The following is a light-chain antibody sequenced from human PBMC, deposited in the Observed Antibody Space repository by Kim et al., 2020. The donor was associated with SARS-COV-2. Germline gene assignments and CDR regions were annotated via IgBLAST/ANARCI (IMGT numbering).Light chain of an antibody. Sequence: DIQMTQSPSTLSASVGDRVTITCRASQSISDWLAWYQQKPGKAPNLLIYKASSLESEVPSRFSGSGFGTQFTLTINSLQPDDFATYYCQQYNSYSTFVQGTKVDIK. CDR3: QQYNSYST. CDR2: KAS. CDR1: QSISDW. V-gene: IGKV1-5*03. J-gene: IGKJ1*01.